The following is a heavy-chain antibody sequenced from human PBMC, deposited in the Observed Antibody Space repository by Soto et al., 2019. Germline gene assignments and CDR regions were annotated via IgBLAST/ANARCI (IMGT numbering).Heavy chain of an antibody. D-gene: IGHD5-18*01. CDR3: AHGYSYGYFDY. J-gene: IGHJ4*02. CDR2: IYYSGST. CDR1: GGSVSSTSYY. V-gene: IGHV4-39*01. Sequence: QLLLQGSGPGLVKPSETLSLTCTVSGGSVSSTSYYWGWIRQPPGKGLEWIGSIYYSGSTYYNPSLRSRVTITVDTPKNPFSLKLSSVTAADTAVYYCAHGYSYGYFDYWGQGTLVTFSS.